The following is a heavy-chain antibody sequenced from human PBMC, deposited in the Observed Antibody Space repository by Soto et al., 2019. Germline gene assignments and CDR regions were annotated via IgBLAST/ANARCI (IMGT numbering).Heavy chain of an antibody. CDR3: ARHVHYYYGMDV. D-gene: IGHD3-10*02. CDR2: IYPIDSDT. J-gene: IGHJ6*02. Sequence: GESLKISCKASGYRFTSYWIGWVRQMPGKGLKWMGIIYPIDSDTRYSPSFQGQVTISVDKSINTAYMQWSSLKASDTAMYYCARHVHYYYGMDVWGQGTTVSVSS. V-gene: IGHV5-51*01. CDR1: GYRFTSYW.